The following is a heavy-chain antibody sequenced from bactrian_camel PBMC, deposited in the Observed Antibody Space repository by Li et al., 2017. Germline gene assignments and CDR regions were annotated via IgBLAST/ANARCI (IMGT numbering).Heavy chain of an antibody. V-gene: IGHV3S40*01. D-gene: IGHD6*01. CDR3: AAGSSGGYCGGKDFRY. CDR2: INNGEDEQT. Sequence: VQLVESGGGLVQPGGSLRLSCAASGFTFSSYDMSWVRQTPGKGLEWVSAINNGEDEQTYYADSVKGRFTCSKDNAKNTLYLQMNNLKPEDTAMYYCAAGSSGGYCGGKDFRYWGKGTQVTVS. CDR1: GFTFSSYD. J-gene: IGHJ4*01.